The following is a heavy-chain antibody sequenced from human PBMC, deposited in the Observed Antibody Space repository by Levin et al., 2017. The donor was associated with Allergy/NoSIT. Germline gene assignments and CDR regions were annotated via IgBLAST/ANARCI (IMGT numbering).Heavy chain of an antibody. CDR2: IYYSGST. CDR1: GGSISSYY. D-gene: IGHD5-18*01. Sequence: SETLSLTCTVSGGSISSYYWSWIRQPPGKGLEWIGYIYYSGSTNYNPSLKSRVTISVDTSKNQFSLKLSSVTAADTAVYYCARVRYSYGAYYFDYWGQGTLVTVSS. J-gene: IGHJ4*02. CDR3: ARVRYSYGAYYFDY. V-gene: IGHV4-59*01.